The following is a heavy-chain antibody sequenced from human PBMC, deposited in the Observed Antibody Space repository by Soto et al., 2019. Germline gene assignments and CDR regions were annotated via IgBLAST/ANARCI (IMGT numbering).Heavy chain of an antibody. CDR3: ARGSRRLISMIESDYFDY. CDR1: GYSFTTYY. D-gene: IGHD3-22*01. J-gene: IGHJ4*02. Sequence: ASVKVSCKASGYSFTTYYMQWVRQAPGQGLEWMGIVNPNGGFTNYAQKFQGRVTMTRDTSTSTVYMELSSLKSEDTAVYYCARGSRRLISMIESDYFDYWGQGTLVTVSS. V-gene: IGHV1-46*01. CDR2: VNPNGGFT.